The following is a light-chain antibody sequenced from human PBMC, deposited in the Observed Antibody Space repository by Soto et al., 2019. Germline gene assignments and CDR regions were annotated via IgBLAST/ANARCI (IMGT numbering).Light chain of an antibody. CDR1: QSISSW. Sequence: DIQMTQSPSTLSASVGDRVTITCRASQSISSWLAWYQQKTGKAPKLLIYKASSLESGVPSRFSGSGSGTEFTLTISSLQPDDFATYYCQQYNSWWTFGQGTKLEIK. CDR2: KAS. J-gene: IGKJ2*02. CDR3: QQYNSWWT. V-gene: IGKV1-5*03.